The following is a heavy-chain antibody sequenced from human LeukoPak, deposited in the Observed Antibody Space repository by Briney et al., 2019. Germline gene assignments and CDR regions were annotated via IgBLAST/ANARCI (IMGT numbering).Heavy chain of an antibody. V-gene: IGHV3-9*01. CDR1: GFTFDDYA. J-gene: IGHJ4*02. D-gene: IGHD6-19*01. Sequence: GGSLRLSCAASGFTFDDYAMHWVRHAPGKGLEWVSGISWNSGSIGYADSVKGRFTISRDSAKNSLYLQMNSLRAEDTALYYCAKSYSAGYSSGWFDYWGQGTLVTVSS. CDR3: AKSYSAGYSSGWFDY. CDR2: ISWNSGSI.